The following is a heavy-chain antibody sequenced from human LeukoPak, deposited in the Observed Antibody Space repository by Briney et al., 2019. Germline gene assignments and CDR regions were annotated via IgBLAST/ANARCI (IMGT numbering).Heavy chain of an antibody. J-gene: IGHJ5*02. CDR3: ARGKGYCSGGSCFWGNWFDP. V-gene: IGHV1-8*03. D-gene: IGHD2-15*01. CDR2: MNPNSGNT. CDR1: GYTFTSYD. Sequence: ASVKVSCKASGYTFTSYDINWVRQATGQGLEWMGWMNPNSGNTGYAQKFQGRVTITRNTSISTAYMELSSLRSGDTAVYYCARGKGYCSGGSCFWGNWFDPWGQGTLVTVSS.